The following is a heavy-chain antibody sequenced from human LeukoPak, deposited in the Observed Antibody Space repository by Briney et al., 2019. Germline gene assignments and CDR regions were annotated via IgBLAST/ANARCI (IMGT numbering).Heavy chain of an antibody. J-gene: IGHJ4*02. Sequence: GESLKISCQGSGYSVTNYWIGWVRQMPGKGLEWMGIIYPGDSDTRYSPSFQGQVTISADKSISTAYLQWSSLRASDTAMYYCARPPSHDASGYYGYWGQGTLVTVSS. V-gene: IGHV5-51*01. CDR3: ARPPSHDASGYYGY. CDR1: GYSVTNYW. D-gene: IGHD3-22*01. CDR2: IYPGDSDT.